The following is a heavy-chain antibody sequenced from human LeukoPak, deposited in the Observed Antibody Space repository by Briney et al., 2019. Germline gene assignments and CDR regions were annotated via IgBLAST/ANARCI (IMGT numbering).Heavy chain of an antibody. D-gene: IGHD3-22*01. V-gene: IGHV4-59*01. CDR2: IYYTGST. J-gene: IGHJ3*02. CDR3: AREYTMTHAFYI. Sequence: WETLSLTCTVSGGSISSYYWSWIRQPPGGGREWVGYIYYTGSTNYNPPRKSRVTISVDTSKNQVSLKRSSVTAADTAVYYCAREYTMTHAFYICGQGTMVTVSS. CDR1: GGSISSYY.